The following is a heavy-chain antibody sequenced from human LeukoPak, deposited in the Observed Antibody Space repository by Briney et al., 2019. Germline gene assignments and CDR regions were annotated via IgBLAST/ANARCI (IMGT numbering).Heavy chain of an antibody. V-gene: IGHV4-34*01. J-gene: IGHJ4*02. CDR3: ARGLPKYYYDRSRGSERLDY. CDR2: INHSGSN. D-gene: IGHD3-22*01. Sequence: SETLSLTCAVYGGXFSGYYCSWIRQPPGKGLEWIGQINHSGSNNYNPSLKSRVTISVDTSKNQYSLKLSSVTAADTAVHYCARGLPKYYYDRSRGSERLDYWGQGTLVTVSS. CDR1: GGXFSGYY.